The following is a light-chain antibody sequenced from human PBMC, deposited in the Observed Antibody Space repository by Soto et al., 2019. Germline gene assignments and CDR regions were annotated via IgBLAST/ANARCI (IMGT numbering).Light chain of an antibody. CDR3: CSYIGTYTLV. CDR1: SSDIGAYNY. Sequence: QSALTQHRSVCGSPGQSVTISCTGASSDIGAYNYVSWYLQYPGKAPKLLIYDVTERPSVVPDRFSGSKSGNTSSLTISGHQAEDEAEYYCCSYIGTYTLVFGVGTKLTVL. V-gene: IGLV2-11*01. CDR2: DVT. J-gene: IGLJ2*01.